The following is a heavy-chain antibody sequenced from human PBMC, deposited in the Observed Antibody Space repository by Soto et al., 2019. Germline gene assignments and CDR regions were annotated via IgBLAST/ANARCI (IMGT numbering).Heavy chain of an antibody. Sequence: ASVKVSCKVSGYTLTELSMHWVRQAPGKGLEWMGWISAYNGNTNYAQKLQGRVTMTTDTSTSTANMELRSLRSDDTAEYYCARVDIVVVVAATAPDYWGQGTLVTVSS. D-gene: IGHD2-15*01. V-gene: IGHV1-18*01. CDR2: ISAYNGNT. CDR1: GYTLTELS. J-gene: IGHJ4*02. CDR3: ARVDIVVVVAATAPDY.